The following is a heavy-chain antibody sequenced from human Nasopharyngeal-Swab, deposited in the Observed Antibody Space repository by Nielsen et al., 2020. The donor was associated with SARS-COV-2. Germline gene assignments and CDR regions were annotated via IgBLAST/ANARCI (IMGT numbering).Heavy chain of an antibody. J-gene: IGHJ3*02. CDR2: IAYDGRTK. CDR1: GLPFSAYG. D-gene: IGHD2/OR15-2a*01. Sequence: GGSLRLSCAAAGLPFSAYGMHWVRQAPGRGLEWLTFIAYDGRTKYSADSVRGRFTVSRDNSKSTLHLQMSSLRAEDTATYYCAREGIDAFDIWGQGTMVTVS. CDR3: AREGIDAFDI. V-gene: IGHV3-30*02.